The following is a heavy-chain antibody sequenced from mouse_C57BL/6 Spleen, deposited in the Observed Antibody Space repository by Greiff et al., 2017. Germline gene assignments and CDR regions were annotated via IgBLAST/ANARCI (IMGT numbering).Heavy chain of an antibody. D-gene: IGHD1-1*01. CDR3: ARGGFTTVVATRAWFAY. V-gene: IGHV3-6*01. Sequence: EVKLMESGPGLVKPSQSLCLTCSVTGYSITSGYYWNWIRQFPGNKLEWMGYISYDGSNNYNPSLKNRISITRDTSKNQFFLKLNSFTTEDTATYYCARGGFTTVVATRAWFAYWGQGTLVTVSA. J-gene: IGHJ3*01. CDR1: GYSITSGYY. CDR2: ISYDGSN.